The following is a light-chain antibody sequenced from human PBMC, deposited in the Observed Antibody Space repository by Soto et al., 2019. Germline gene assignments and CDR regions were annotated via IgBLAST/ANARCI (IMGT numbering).Light chain of an antibody. CDR2: GAS. V-gene: IGKV1-12*01. Sequence: DIQMTQSPSSVSASVGDRVTITCRASQGVSRYLAWYQQTLGKAPKLLIYGASTLHYGVPSRFSGSGSETDFTLTISSLQPEDSATYYCQQAKSFPLTFGGGTKVEI. CDR1: QGVSRY. CDR3: QQAKSFPLT. J-gene: IGKJ4*01.